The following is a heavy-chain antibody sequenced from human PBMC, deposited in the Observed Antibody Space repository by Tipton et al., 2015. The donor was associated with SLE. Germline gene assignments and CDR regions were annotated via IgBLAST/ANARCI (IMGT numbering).Heavy chain of an antibody. D-gene: IGHD4-17*01. CDR3: ARDPYGDTHFDL. CDR1: GGSISSGSYH. Sequence: TLSLTCTVSGGSISSGSYHWSWIRQPAGKGLEWIGRIYTSGSTNYNPSLKSRVTMSVDTSKNQFSLKLSSVTAADTAVYYCARDPYGDTHFDLWGRGTLVTVSS. CDR2: IYTSGST. J-gene: IGHJ2*01. V-gene: IGHV4-61*02.